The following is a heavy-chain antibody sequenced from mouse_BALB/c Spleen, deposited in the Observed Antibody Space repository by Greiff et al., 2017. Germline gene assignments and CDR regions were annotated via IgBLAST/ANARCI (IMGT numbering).Heavy chain of an antibody. CDR2: IRNKANGYTT. D-gene: IGHD2-4*01. CDR1: GFTFTDYY. Sequence: EVKLVESGGGLVQPGGSLRLSCATSGFTFTDYYMSWVRQPPGKALEWLGFIRNKANGYTTEYSASVKGRFTISRDNSQSILYLQMNTLRAEDSATYYCARDFDYGGRDAMDYWGQGTSVTVSS. CDR3: ARDFDYGGRDAMDY. J-gene: IGHJ4*01. V-gene: IGHV7-3*02.